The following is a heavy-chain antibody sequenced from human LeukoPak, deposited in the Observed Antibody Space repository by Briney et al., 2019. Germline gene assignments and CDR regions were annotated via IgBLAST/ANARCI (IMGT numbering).Heavy chain of an antibody. V-gene: IGHV3-30*04. CDR1: GFTFSSYA. D-gene: IGHD5-12*01. J-gene: IGHJ4*02. Sequence: GGSLRLSCAASGFTFSSYAMHWVRQAPGKGLEWVAVISYDGSNKYYADSVKGRFTISRDNSKNTLYLQMNSLRAEDTAVYYCARDIGGTGGYDSDHDYWGQGTLVTVSS. CDR2: ISYDGSNK. CDR3: ARDIGGTGGYDSDHDY.